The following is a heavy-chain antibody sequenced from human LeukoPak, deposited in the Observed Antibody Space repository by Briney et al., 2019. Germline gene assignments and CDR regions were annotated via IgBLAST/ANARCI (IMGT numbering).Heavy chain of an antibody. Sequence: SETLSLTCAVYGGSFSNYYWSWIRQPPGKGLEWIGDIYHTGSTTYNPSLKSRVTISVDTSKNQFSLKLSSVTAADTAVYYCASFDRAVYFDYWGQGTLVTVSS. J-gene: IGHJ4*02. V-gene: IGHV4-34*01. CDR3: ASFDRAVYFDY. D-gene: IGHD3-10*01. CDR2: IYHTGST. CDR1: GGSFSNYY.